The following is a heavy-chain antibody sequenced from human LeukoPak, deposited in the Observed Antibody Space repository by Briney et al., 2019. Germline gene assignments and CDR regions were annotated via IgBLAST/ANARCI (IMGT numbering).Heavy chain of an antibody. D-gene: IGHD3-16*01. J-gene: IGHJ5*02. CDR3: AKDYDYVWGSYWFDP. CDR2: IKQDGSEK. Sequence: GGSLRLSCAASGFTFSNYNMNWVRQAPGKGLEWVANIKQDGSEKYYVDSVKGRFTISRDNAKNSLYLQMNSLRAEDTAVYYCAKDYDYVWGSYWFDPWGQGTLVTVSS. V-gene: IGHV3-7*01. CDR1: GFTFSNYN.